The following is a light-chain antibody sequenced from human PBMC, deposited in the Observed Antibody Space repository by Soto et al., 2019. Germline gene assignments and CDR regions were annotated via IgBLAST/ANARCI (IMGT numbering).Light chain of an antibody. V-gene: IGLV2-14*01. J-gene: IGLJ1*01. CDR1: SSDVGAYDY. Sequence: QSVLTQPASVSGSPGQSITISCTGTSSDVGAYDYVSWYQQQPDKAPKLIIYVVSNRPSGVSNRFSGSKSGNTASLTISGLQAEDEADYYCSLYTSSDTPYVFGTGTKLTVL. CDR3: SLYTSSDTPYV. CDR2: VVS.